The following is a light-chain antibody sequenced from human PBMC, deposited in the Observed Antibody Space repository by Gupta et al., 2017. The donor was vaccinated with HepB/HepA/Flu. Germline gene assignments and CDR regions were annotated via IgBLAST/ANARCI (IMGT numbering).Light chain of an antibody. CDR2: DAF. Sequence: EIVLTQSPATLSLSPGERATLSCRASQSIFNYLAWYQQKPGKAPRLLIYDAFNRAAGVPAMFSGSGSGTDFTLTISSLEPEDSAVYYCQQRNNWVTFGGGTKVEI. CDR3: QQRNNWVT. J-gene: IGKJ4*01. CDR1: QSIFNY. V-gene: IGKV3-11*01.